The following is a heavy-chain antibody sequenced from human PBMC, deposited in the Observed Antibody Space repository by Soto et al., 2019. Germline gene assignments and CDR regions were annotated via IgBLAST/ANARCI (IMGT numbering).Heavy chain of an antibody. Sequence: GGSLRLSCAASGFTFSSYGMHWVRQAPGKGLEWVAVISYDGSNKYYADSVKGRFTISRDNSKNTLYLQMNSLRAEDTAVYYCAKDLWPLASYYYYGMDVWGQGITVTVSS. CDR3: AKDLWPLASYYYYGMDV. J-gene: IGHJ6*02. CDR1: GFTFSSYG. CDR2: ISYDGSNK. D-gene: IGHD3-10*01. V-gene: IGHV3-30*18.